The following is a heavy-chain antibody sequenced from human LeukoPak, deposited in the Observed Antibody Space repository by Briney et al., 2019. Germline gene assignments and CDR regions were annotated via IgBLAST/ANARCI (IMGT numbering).Heavy chain of an antibody. V-gene: IGHV1-69*04. D-gene: IGHD3-22*01. Sequence: ASVKVSCKASGGTFSSYAISWVRQAPGQGLEWMGRIIPILGIANYAQKFQGRVTITADKSTGTAYMERSSLRSEDTAVYYCARGSASETTTYYYDSSGYDYWGQGTLVTVSS. CDR3: ARGSASETTTYYYDSSGYDY. J-gene: IGHJ4*02. CDR1: GGTFSSYA. CDR2: IIPILGIA.